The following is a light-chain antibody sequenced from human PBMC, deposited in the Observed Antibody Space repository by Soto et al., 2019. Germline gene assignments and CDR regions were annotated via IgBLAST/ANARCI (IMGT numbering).Light chain of an antibody. V-gene: IGKV3-20*01. CDR2: GAS. Sequence: IVLTQSPGTLSLSPVERSTLSFRASQSVSSSYLAWYQQKPGQAPRLLIYGASSRATGIPDRFSGSGSGTDFTLTISRLEPEDFAVYYCQKYGSSPWKFGQGTKVDIK. J-gene: IGKJ1*01. CDR1: QSVSSSY. CDR3: QKYGSSPWK.